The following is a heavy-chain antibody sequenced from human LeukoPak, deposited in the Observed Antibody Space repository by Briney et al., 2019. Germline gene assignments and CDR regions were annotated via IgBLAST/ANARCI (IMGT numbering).Heavy chain of an antibody. D-gene: IGHD2-15*01. Sequence: GESLKISCKGLGYSFPSYWIGWVRQMSGKGLEWIGIIYPGDSDTKYSPSFQGQVTISADKSINTAYLQWSSLKASDTAIYYCVKNQEVYCSGGSCYPLSYDSRGQGTLVTVSS. J-gene: IGHJ4*02. V-gene: IGHV5-51*01. CDR1: GYSFPSYW. CDR2: IYPGDSDT. CDR3: VKNQEVYCSGGSCYPLSYDS.